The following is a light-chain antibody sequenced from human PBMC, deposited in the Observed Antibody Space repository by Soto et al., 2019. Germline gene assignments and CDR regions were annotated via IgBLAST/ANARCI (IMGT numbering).Light chain of an antibody. Sequence: EIVLTQSPGTLSLSPGESATLSCRASQRVASSHMAWYGQKPCQAPWLLIYGASNRATGIPDRFSGSGSASAFTVTISRLEAEDSGVYYCQHYGSSPAYSFGKGMKLKTK. V-gene: IGKV3-20*01. CDR1: QRVASSH. CDR2: GAS. CDR3: QHYGSSPAYS. J-gene: IGKJ2*01.